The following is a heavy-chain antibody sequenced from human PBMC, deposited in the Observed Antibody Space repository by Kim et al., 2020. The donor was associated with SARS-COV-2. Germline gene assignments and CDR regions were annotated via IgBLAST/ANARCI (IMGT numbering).Heavy chain of an antibody. CDR3: TSVPGTTLAFWDAFD. CDR2: IRSKANSYAT. D-gene: IGHD1-1*01. CDR1: GFTFSSSA. V-gene: IGHV3-73*01. Sequence: GGSLRLSCAASGFTFSSSAMHWVRQASGQGLEWVGRIRSKANSYATVYAASVKGRFTISRHDSKSTAYLQMNSQKTEDTAVYYCTSVPGTTLAFWDAFD. J-gene: IGHJ3*02.